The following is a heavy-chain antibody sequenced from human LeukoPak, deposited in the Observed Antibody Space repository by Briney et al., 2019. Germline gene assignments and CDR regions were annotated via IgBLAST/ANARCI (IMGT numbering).Heavy chain of an antibody. D-gene: IGHD1-26*01. Sequence: GGSLRLSCAASGFIFSSYGMHWVRQAPGKGLEWVAFIRYDGNNKYYADSVKGRFTISRDNSKNTVYLQMNSLRAEDTAVYYCARESGWYHRWGQGTLVTVSS. CDR1: GFIFSSYG. V-gene: IGHV3-30*02. CDR3: ARESGWYHR. CDR2: IRYDGNNK. J-gene: IGHJ5*02.